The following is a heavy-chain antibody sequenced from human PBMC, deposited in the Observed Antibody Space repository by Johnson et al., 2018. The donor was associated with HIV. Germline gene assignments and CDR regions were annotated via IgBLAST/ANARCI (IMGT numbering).Heavy chain of an antibody. J-gene: IGHJ3*02. CDR3: ARVNWNYEAFDI. CDR1: GFTFSSYD. CDR2: ISGSGGST. Sequence: MLLVESGGGVVQPGGSLRLSCAASGFTFSSYDMHWVRQATGKGLEWVSAISGSGGSTYCADSVKGRFTISRDNSKNTLYLQMDSLRAEDTAVYYCARVNWNYEAFDIWGQGTMVTVSS. V-gene: IGHV3-23*04. D-gene: IGHD1-7*01.